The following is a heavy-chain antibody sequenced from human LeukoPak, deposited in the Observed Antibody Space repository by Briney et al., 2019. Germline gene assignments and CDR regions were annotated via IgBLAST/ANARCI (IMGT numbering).Heavy chain of an antibody. Sequence: TGGSLRLSCAASGFTFSSYAMNWVRQAPGKGLEWVSLISGNGGSTYYADSVKGRFTFSRDNSKNTLYLQMNGLRAEDTAIYYCVKEGGYRYQRHINLDSWGQGTLVTVSS. J-gene: IGHJ4*02. CDR2: ISGNGGST. V-gene: IGHV3-23*01. D-gene: IGHD2-2*01. CDR3: VKEGGYRYQRHINLDS. CDR1: GFTFSSYA.